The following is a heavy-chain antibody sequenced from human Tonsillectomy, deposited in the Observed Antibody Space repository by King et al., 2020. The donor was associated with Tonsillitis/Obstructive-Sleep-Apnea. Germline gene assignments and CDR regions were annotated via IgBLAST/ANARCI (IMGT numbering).Heavy chain of an antibody. J-gene: IGHJ6*02. CDR2: INPYSGNT. D-gene: IGHD3-10*01. CDR1: GYTFTSYA. V-gene: IGHV1-18*01. CDR3: ARVALRGPGRHHHYYGMDV. Sequence: QLVQSGPEVKKPGASVKVSCKASGYTFTSYAISWVRQAPGQGLEWMGWINPYSGNTNYAQKFQGRVTMTTDTSTNTAYMELRSLRSDDTAVYYCARVALRGPGRHHHYYGMDVWGQGTTVTVSS.